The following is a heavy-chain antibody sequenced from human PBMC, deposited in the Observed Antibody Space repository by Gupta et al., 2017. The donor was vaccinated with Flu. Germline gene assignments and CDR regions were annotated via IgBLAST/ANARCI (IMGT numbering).Heavy chain of an antibody. J-gene: IGHJ4*02. V-gene: IGHV4-61*02. Sequence: QVQLQESGPGLVKPSQTLSLTCTVSGGSISSGSYYWSWIRQPAGKGLEWIGRIYTSGSTNYNPSLKSRVTISVDTSKNQFSLKLSSVTAADTAVYYCARWELLSGFDYWGQGTLVTVSS. CDR2: IYTSGST. CDR3: ARWELLSGFDY. D-gene: IGHD1-26*01. CDR1: GGSISSGSYY.